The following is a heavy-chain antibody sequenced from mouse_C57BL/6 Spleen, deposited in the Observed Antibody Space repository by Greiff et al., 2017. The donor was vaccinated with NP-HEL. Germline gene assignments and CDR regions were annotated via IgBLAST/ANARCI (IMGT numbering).Heavy chain of an antibody. Sequence: QVQLKQSGAELVRPGASVTLSCKASGYTFTDYEMHWVKQTPVHGLEWIGAIDPETGGTAYNQKFKGKAILTADKSSSTAYMELRSLTSEDSAVYYCTREMGDGYFLFAYWGQGTLVTVSA. D-gene: IGHD2-3*01. CDR3: TREMGDGYFLFAY. CDR2: IDPETGGT. V-gene: IGHV1-15*01. J-gene: IGHJ3*01. CDR1: GYTFTDYE.